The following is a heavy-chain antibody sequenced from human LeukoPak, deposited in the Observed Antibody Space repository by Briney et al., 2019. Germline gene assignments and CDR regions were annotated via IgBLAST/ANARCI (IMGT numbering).Heavy chain of an antibody. J-gene: IGHJ4*02. CDR2: ISGNSAAT. CDR1: EFIFSNYA. CDR3: AKDRTHRRYYDSTGYYNQYDY. D-gene: IGHD3-22*01. Sequence: GGSLRLSCAASEFIFSNYAMSWVRQAPGTGLEWVSTISGNSAATYYGDSVKGRFTISRDNSKNTLYLQMDSLRAEDTAIYYCAKDRTHRRYYDSTGYYNQYDYWGQGAVVTVSS. V-gene: IGHV3-23*01.